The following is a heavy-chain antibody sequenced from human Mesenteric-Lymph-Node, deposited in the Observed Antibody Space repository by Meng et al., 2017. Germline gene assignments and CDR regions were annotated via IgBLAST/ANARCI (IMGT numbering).Heavy chain of an antibody. CDR1: GFSFSTSA. CDR3: ERWTGSYKDY. Sequence: GGSLRLSCEASGFSFSTSAMHWVRQAPVKGLEYVSAISSDGGRTYYGNSVKGRFTITRDNFKNTLYLQMDNLGVEDMAVYYCERWTGSYKDYWGQGTLVTVSS. CDR2: ISSDGGRT. J-gene: IGHJ4*02. D-gene: IGHD3-10*01. V-gene: IGHV3-64*01.